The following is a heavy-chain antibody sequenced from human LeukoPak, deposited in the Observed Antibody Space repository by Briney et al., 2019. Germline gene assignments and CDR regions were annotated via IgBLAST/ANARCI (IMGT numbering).Heavy chain of an antibody. D-gene: IGHD6-25*01. V-gene: IGHV3-23*01. J-gene: IGHJ4*02. CDR1: GFTFSNYA. CDR3: AKHNSAFLSSFDY. CDR2: ISGNGGST. Sequence: GGSLRLSCAASGFTFSNYAMSWVRQAPGKGLEWVSSISGNGGSTYSADSVKGRFTISRDNSKNTLSLQMNSLRAGDTAVYYCAKHNSAFLSSFDYWGQGTLVTVSS.